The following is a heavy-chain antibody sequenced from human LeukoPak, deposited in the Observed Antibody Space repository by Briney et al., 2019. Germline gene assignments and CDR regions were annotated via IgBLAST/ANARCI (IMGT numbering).Heavy chain of an antibody. CDR2: IYYSGST. CDR1: GGSISSGDYY. V-gene: IGHV4-30-4*01. J-gene: IGHJ4*02. CDR3: ARDSSGYNIVDS. D-gene: IGHD3-22*01. Sequence: PSETLSLTCTVSGGSISSGDYYWSWIRQPPGKGLEWIGYIYYSGSTYYNPSLKSRVTISVDTSKNQFSLKLSSVTAADTAVYYCARDSSGYNIVDSWGQGTLVTVSS.